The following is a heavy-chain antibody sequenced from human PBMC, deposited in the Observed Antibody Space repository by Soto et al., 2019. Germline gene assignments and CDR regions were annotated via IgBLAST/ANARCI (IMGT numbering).Heavy chain of an antibody. J-gene: IGHJ4*02. CDR1: GFTFSSYG. Sequence: GGSLRLSCAASGFTFSSYGMHWVRQAPGKGLEWVAVIWYDGSNKYYADSVKGRFTISRDNSKNTLYLQMNSLRAEDTAVYYCARGLPRTAGSNSFDYWGQGTLVTVSS. CDR2: IWYDGSNK. D-gene: IGHD3-10*01. CDR3: ARGLPRTAGSNSFDY. V-gene: IGHV3-33*01.